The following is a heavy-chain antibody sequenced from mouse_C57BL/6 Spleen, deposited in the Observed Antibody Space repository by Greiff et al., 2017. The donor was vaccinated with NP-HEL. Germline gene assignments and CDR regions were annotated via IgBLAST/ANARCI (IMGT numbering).Heavy chain of an antibody. J-gene: IGHJ2*01. Sequence: EVQLQQSGPELVKPGDSVKISCKASGYSFTGYFMNWVMQSHGKSLEWIGRINPYNGDTFYNQKFKGKATLTVDKSSSTAHMELRSLTSEDSAVYYCARSHYYGSRAFDYLGQGTTLTVSS. D-gene: IGHD1-1*01. CDR1: GYSFTGYF. CDR3: ARSHYYGSRAFDY. V-gene: IGHV1-20*01. CDR2: INPYNGDT.